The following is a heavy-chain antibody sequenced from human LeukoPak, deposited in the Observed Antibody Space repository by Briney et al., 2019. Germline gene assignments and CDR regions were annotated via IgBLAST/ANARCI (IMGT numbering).Heavy chain of an antibody. CDR2: INPNSGGT. J-gene: IGHJ4*02. CDR3: ARTNIGLPFDY. Sequence: ASVKVSCKASGYXFTGYYMHWVRQASGQGLEYMGWINPNSGGTNSVQRFQGRVTMTWDTSISTAYVEVISLTSDDTAVYYCARTNIGLPFDYWGQGTLVTVSS. CDR1: GYXFTGYY. V-gene: IGHV1-2*02. D-gene: IGHD2-8*01.